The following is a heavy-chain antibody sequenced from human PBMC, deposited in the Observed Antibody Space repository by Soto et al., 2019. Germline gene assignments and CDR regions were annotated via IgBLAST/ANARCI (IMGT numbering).Heavy chain of an antibody. J-gene: IGHJ5*02. D-gene: IGHD2-15*01. CDR1: GGSISSYY. CDR3: VRGGIAGHWFDP. V-gene: IGHV4-59*06. CDR2: IFHSGST. Sequence: SETLSLTCTVSGGSISSYYWSWIRQHPGEGLEWLGYIFHSGSTLYNPSLRGRLTLPADTSRNQLSLHLTSVTAADTAVYYCVRGGIAGHWFDPWGQGILVTVSS.